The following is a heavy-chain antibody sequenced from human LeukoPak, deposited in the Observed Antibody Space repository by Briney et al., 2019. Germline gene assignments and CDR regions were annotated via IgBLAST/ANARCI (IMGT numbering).Heavy chain of an antibody. Sequence: ASVKVSCKASGYTFTGYYMHWVRQAPGQGLEWMGWINTNTGNPTYAQGFTGRFVFSLDTSVSTAYLQISSLKAEDTAVYYCARDAGPGHFLYSRKPPHFDYWGQGTLVTVSS. V-gene: IGHV7-4-1*02. CDR3: ARDAGPGHFLYSRKPPHFDY. J-gene: IGHJ4*02. D-gene: IGHD6-13*01. CDR1: GYTFTGYY. CDR2: INTNTGNP.